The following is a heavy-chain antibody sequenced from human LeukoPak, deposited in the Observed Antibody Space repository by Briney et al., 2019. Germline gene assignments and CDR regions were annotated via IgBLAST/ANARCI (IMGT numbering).Heavy chain of an antibody. CDR3: AREGIAVAQQHYHMDV. D-gene: IGHD6-19*01. J-gene: IGHJ6*03. V-gene: IGHV3-53*01. Sequence: PGGSLRLSCAASGFTVSSNYMSWVRQAPGKGLEWVSVIYSGGSTYYADSVKGRFTISRDNSKNTLYLQMNSLRAEDTAVYYCAREGIAVAQQHYHMDVWGKGTTVTVSS. CDR2: IYSGGST. CDR1: GFTVSSNY.